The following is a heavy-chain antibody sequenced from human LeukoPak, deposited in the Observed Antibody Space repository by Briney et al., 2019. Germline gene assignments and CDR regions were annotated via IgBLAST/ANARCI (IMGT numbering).Heavy chain of an antibody. V-gene: IGHV3-23*01. CDR1: GFTFSSYA. Sequence: PGGSLRLSCAASGFTFSSYAMSWVRQAPGKGLEWVSAISGSGGSTYYADSVKGRFTISRDNSKNTLYLQMNSLRAEDTAVYYCAKDRGGYSSSWYVMFFDYWGQGTLVTVSS. J-gene: IGHJ4*02. CDR2: ISGSGGST. D-gene: IGHD6-13*01. CDR3: AKDRGGYSSSWYVMFFDY.